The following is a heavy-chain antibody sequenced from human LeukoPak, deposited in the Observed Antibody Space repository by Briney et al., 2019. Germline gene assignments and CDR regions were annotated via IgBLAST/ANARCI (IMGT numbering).Heavy chain of an antibody. J-gene: IGHJ4*02. D-gene: IGHD3-22*01. CDR1: GFTFSDHY. V-gene: IGHV3-72*01. Sequence: GGSLRLSCEASGFTFSDHYIDWVRQAPGKGLEWVGRSRDKPNSYSTEYAASVKGRFTIIRDDSKNSLYLQMNSLRAEDTAVYYCARGDSSGYYSPHSEIDYWGQGTLVTVSS. CDR3: ARGDSSGYYSPHSEIDY. CDR2: SRDKPNSYST.